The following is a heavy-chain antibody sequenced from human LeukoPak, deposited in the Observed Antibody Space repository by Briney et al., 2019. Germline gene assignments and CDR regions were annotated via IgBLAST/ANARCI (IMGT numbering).Heavy chain of an antibody. CDR3: ASLYYYDSSGYRKLYYYYGMDV. J-gene: IGHJ6*02. D-gene: IGHD3-22*01. CDR1: GDTFSSHA. V-gene: IGHV1-69*13. Sequence: VASVKVSCKASGDTFSSHAISWVRQAPGQGLEWMGGIIPIFGTANYAQKFQGRVTTTADESTSTAYMELSRLRSEDTVVYYCASLYYYDSSGYRKLYYYYGMDVWGQGTTVTVSS. CDR2: IIPIFGTA.